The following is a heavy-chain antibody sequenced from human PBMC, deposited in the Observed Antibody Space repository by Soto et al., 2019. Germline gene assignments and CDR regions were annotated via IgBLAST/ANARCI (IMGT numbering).Heavy chain of an antibody. J-gene: IGHJ6*02. Sequence: QVQLVESGGGVVQPGRSLRLSCAASGFTFSSYAMHWVRQAPGKGLEWVAVISYDGSNKYYADSVKGRFTISRDNSKNTLYLQMTSVRAEDTAVYYCARGRRRGTAMVLPVGMDVWGPGTTVTVSS. CDR3: ARGRRRGTAMVLPVGMDV. V-gene: IGHV3-30-3*01. CDR1: GFTFSSYA. CDR2: ISYDGSNK. D-gene: IGHD5-18*01.